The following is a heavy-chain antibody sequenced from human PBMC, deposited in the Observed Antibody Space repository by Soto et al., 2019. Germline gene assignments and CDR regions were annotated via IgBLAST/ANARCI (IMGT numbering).Heavy chain of an antibody. V-gene: IGHV4-59*12. J-gene: IGHJ5*02. CDR2: IYYSGST. Sequence: SVNLSHTCTASVASTSSNQWSCIRQSPQKVLEWIGYIYYSGSTYYNPSLKSRVTISVDTSKNQFSLKLSSVTAADTAVYYCARDLGYCSNTSCYNWFDPWGQGTLVTESS. CDR1: VASTSSNQ. CDR3: ARDLGYCSNTSCYNWFDP. D-gene: IGHD2-2*01.